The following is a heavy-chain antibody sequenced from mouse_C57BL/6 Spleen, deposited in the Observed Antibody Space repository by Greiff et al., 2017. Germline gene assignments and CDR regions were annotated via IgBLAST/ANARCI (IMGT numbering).Heavy chain of an antibody. Sequence: EVQLMESGGGLVKPGGSLKLSCAASGFTFSDYGMHWVRQAPEKVLEWVAYISSCSSTIYYADTVKGRFTISRDNAKNTLFLQMTSLRSEDTAMYYCASAYYSNFYAMDYWGQGTSVTVSS. CDR3: ASAYYSNFYAMDY. V-gene: IGHV5-17*01. CDR2: ISSCSSTI. D-gene: IGHD2-5*01. CDR1: GFTFSDYG. J-gene: IGHJ4*01.